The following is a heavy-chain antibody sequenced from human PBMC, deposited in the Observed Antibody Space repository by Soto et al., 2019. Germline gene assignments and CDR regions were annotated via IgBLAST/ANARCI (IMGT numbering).Heavy chain of an antibody. J-gene: IGHJ3*02. CDR1: GFTFSSYG. Sequence: QVQLVESGGGVVQPGRSLRLSCAASGFTFSSYGMHWVRQAPGKGLEWVAVIWYDGSNKYYADSVKGRFTISRDNSKNTLYLQMSSLRAEDTAVYYCASSYGSGSYYNNFDAFDIWGQATMVTVSS. V-gene: IGHV3-33*01. CDR3: ASSYGSGSYYNNFDAFDI. D-gene: IGHD3-10*01. CDR2: IWYDGSNK.